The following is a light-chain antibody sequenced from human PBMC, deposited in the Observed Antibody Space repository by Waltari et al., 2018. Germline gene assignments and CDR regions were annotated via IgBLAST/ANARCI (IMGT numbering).Light chain of an antibody. V-gene: IGLV1-47*01. CDR1: RSNIGANS. CDR3: AAWDDSLSGHWV. Sequence: QSVLTQPPSASGTPGQRVTTPCSGSRSNIGANSIYCYQQPPGTAPKLLIYRNNQRPSGVPDRFSGSKSGTSASLAISGLRSEDEADYYCAAWDDSLSGHWVFGGGTKLTVL. J-gene: IGLJ3*02. CDR2: RNN.